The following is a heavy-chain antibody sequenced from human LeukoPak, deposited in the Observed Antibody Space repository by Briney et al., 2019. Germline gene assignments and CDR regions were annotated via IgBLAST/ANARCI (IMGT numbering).Heavy chain of an antibody. CDR1: GFTFSSYS. J-gene: IGHJ6*02. CDR3: ARDRGLIAAAGTDYGMDV. D-gene: IGHD6-13*01. Sequence: GGSLRLSCSVSGFTFSSYSRKWVRQAPGKGLEWDSSISSSNRYIYCADSVRGGFTISRDNDKNSLYLQMHSLRAEDTAVYHCARDRGLIAAAGTDYGMDVWGQGTTVTVSS. V-gene: IGHV3-21*01. CDR2: ISSSNRYI.